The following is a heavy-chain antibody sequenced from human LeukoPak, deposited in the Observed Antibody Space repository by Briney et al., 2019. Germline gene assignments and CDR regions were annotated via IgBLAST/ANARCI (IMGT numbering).Heavy chain of an antibody. Sequence: GGSLRLSCAASGFTFSGSAMHWVRQAPGKGLEWVSSISSSSSYIYYADSVKGRFTISRDNAKNSLYLQVNSLRAEDTAVYYCAELGITMIGGVWGKGTTVTISS. D-gene: IGHD3-10*02. CDR3: AELGITMIGGV. CDR2: ISSSSSYI. V-gene: IGHV3-21*01. CDR1: GFTFSGSA. J-gene: IGHJ6*04.